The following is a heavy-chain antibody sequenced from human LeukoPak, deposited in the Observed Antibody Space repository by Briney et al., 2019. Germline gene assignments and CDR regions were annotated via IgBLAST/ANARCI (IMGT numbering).Heavy chain of an antibody. D-gene: IGHD2-15*01. CDR2: ISGSGQST. Sequence: GGSLRLSCAASGFTFSHYAMSWVRQAPGKGLEWVSLISGSGQSTKYADSVKGRFTISRDDSKNTLLLQMNSLRAEDTAVYYCAKADQATFNPLPFSYWGQGTPVTVSS. CDR1: GFTFSHYA. CDR3: AKADQATFNPLPFSY. V-gene: IGHV3-23*01. J-gene: IGHJ4*02.